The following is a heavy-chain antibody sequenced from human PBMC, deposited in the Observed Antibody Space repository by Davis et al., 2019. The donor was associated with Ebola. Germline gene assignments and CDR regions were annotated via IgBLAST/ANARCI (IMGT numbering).Heavy chain of an antibody. J-gene: IGHJ4*02. V-gene: IGHV3-21*04. D-gene: IGHD3-22*01. Sequence: GESLKISCAASGFTFSSYSMNWVRQAPGKGLEWVSSISSSSSYIYYADSVKGRFTISRDNSKNTLYLQMNSLRAEDTAIYYCAKGGDSSGYYHAYYFDQWGQGTLVTVSS. CDR2: ISSSSSYI. CDR1: GFTFSSYS. CDR3: AKGGDSSGYYHAYYFDQ.